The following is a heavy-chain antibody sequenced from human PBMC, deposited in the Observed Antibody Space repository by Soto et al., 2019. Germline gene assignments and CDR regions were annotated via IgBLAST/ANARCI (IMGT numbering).Heavy chain of an antibody. CDR3: ASARRDTAMITMIYYYYYMDV. V-gene: IGHV4-31*03. J-gene: IGHJ6*03. Sequence: PSETLSLTCTVSGGFISSGGYYWSWIRQHPGKGLEWIGYIYYSGSTYYNTSLKSRVTISVDTSKNQFSLKLSSVTAADTAVYNCASARRDTAMITMIYYYYYMDVWGKGTTVTVSS. D-gene: IGHD5-18*01. CDR2: IYYSGST. CDR1: GGFISSGGYY.